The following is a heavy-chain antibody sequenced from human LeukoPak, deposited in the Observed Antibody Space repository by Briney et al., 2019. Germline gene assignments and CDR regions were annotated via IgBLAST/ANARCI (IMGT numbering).Heavy chain of an antibody. CDR2: IYHSGST. Sequence: SETLSLTCAVSGYSISSGYYWGWVRQPPEKGLEWIGSIYHSGSTYYNPSLKSRVTISVDTSKNQFSLKLSSVTAADTAVYYCARFSTTVVTFDYWGQGTLVTVSS. J-gene: IGHJ4*02. CDR3: ARFSTTVVTFDY. CDR1: GYSISSGYY. D-gene: IGHD4-23*01. V-gene: IGHV4-38-2*01.